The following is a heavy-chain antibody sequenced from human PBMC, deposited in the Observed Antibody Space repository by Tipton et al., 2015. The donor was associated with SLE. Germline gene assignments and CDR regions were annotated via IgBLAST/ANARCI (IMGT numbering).Heavy chain of an antibody. CDR2: IYYSGST. CDR1: GGSISTYY. D-gene: IGHD3-22*01. CDR3: VRTYYYDRSGYYYGDDAFEI. Sequence: GLVKPSETLSLTCTVSGGSISTYYWSWIRQPPGKGLEWIGYIYYSGSTNYNPSLKSRVTISVDTSKNQFSLKLSSVTAADTAVYYCVRTYYYDRSGYYYGDDAFEIWGQGTKVTVSA. J-gene: IGHJ3*02. V-gene: IGHV4-59*01.